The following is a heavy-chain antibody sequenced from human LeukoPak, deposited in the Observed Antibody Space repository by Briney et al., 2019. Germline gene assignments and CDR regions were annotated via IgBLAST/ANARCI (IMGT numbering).Heavy chain of an antibody. V-gene: IGHV4-30-4*01. CDR1: GGSISSGNYY. D-gene: IGHD3-3*01. CDR3: ARGFSY. J-gene: IGHJ4*02. CDR2: IYYSGST. Sequence: SQTLSLTCTVSGGSISSGNYYWSWIRQSPGKGLEWIGYIYYSGSTHYNPSLKSRISISKDASKNQFSLKLTTVTAADTAVYFCARGFSYWGQGTLVTVSS.